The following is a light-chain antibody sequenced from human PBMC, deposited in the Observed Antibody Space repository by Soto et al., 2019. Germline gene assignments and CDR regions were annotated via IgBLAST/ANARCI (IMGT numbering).Light chain of an antibody. V-gene: IGLV2-11*01. CDR2: DVS. Sequence: QSALTQPRSVSGSPGQSVTSSCTGTSSDVGGYNYVSWYQQLPGKAPKLMIYDVSKRPSGVPDRFSGSKSGNTASLTISGLQAEDEADYYCCSYAGSYTHVFGTGTKLTVL. J-gene: IGLJ1*01. CDR1: SSDVGGYNY. CDR3: CSYAGSYTHV.